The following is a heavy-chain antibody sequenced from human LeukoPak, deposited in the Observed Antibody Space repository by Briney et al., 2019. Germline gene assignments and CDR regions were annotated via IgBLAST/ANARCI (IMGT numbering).Heavy chain of an antibody. Sequence: GESLKISCKGSGYSFTSYWIGWVLQMPGKGLEWMVIIYPGDSDTRYSPSFQGQVTISADKSISTAYLQWSSLKASDTAMYYCARQGVRGVTNTKPNWFDPWGQGTLVTVSS. CDR1: GYSFTSYW. D-gene: IGHD3-10*01. CDR2: IYPGDSDT. V-gene: IGHV5-51*01. J-gene: IGHJ5*02. CDR3: ARQGVRGVTNTKPNWFDP.